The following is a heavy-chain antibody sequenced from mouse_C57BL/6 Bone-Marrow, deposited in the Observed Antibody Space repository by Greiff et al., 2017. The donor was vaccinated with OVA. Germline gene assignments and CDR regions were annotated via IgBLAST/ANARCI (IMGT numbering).Heavy chain of an antibody. CDR3: AREDDYDGYWYFDV. CDR2: IDPSDSYT. CDR1: GYTFTSYW. J-gene: IGHJ1*03. D-gene: IGHD2-4*01. Sequence: VQLQQPGAELVKPGASVKLSCKASGYTFTSYWMQWVKQRPGQGLEWIGEIDPSDSYTNYNQKFKGQATLTVDTSSSTAYMQLSSLTSEDSAVYYCAREDDYDGYWYFDVWGTGTTVTVSS. V-gene: IGHV1-50*01.